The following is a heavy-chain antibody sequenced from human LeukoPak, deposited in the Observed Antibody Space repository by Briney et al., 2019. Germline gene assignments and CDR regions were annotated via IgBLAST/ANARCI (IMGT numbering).Heavy chain of an antibody. CDR2: IGTASDT. CDR3: ARGPPRGKYYYMDV. V-gene: IGHV3-13*01. J-gene: IGHJ6*03. CDR1: GFTFSSFD. Sequence: GGSLRLSCAASGFTFSSFDMHWVRQPTGQGLEWVSTIGTASDTYYPGSVEGRFTLSRDNAKNSLYLQMNSLTAGDTAVYYCARGPPRGKYYYMDVWGKGTAVTVSS. D-gene: IGHD1-1*01.